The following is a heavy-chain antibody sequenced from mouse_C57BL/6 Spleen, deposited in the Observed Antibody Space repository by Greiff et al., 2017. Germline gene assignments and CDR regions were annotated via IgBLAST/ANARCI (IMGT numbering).Heavy chain of an antibody. CDR1: GYAFSSYW. D-gene: IGHD1-1*01. Sequence: QVQLQQSGAELVKPGASVKISCKASGYAFSSYWMNWVKQRPGTGLEWIGQIYPGDGDTNYNGKFKGKATLTADKSSSTAYMQLSSLTSEDSAVYFCASSLFTTVVAGWGQGTLVTVSA. V-gene: IGHV1-80*01. J-gene: IGHJ3*02. CDR3: ASSLFTTVVAG. CDR2: IYPGDGDT.